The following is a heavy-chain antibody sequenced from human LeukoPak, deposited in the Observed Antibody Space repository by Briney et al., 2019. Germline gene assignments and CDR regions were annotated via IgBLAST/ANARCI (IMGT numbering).Heavy chain of an antibody. CDR1: GESFSGYY. D-gene: IGHD6-13*01. CDR2: INHSGRT. V-gene: IGHV4-34*01. J-gene: IGHJ5*02. CDR3: ARGKALAAAGKYVWFDP. Sequence: SETLSLTCAVYGESFSGYYWSWVRQPPGKGLEWMGEINHSGRTNYDPSLQSRVTISVATSKNQFSLKLSSVTAADTAVYYCARGKALAAAGKYVWFDPWGQGNLVTVSS.